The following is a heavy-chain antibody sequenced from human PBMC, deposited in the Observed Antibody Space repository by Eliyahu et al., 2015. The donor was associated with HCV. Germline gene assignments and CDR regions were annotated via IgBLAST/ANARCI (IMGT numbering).Heavy chain of an antibody. CDR2: ISSSSSYI. Sequence: EVQLVESGGGLVKPGGSLRLSCAASGFTFSSYSMNWVRQAPGKGLEWVSSISSSSSYIYYADSVKGRFTISRDNAKNSLYLQMNSLRAEDTAVYYCARVPAADYYYYYGMDVWGQGTTVTVSS. CDR3: ARVPAADYYYYYGMDV. J-gene: IGHJ6*02. CDR1: GFTFSSYS. D-gene: IGHD6-13*01. V-gene: IGHV3-21*01.